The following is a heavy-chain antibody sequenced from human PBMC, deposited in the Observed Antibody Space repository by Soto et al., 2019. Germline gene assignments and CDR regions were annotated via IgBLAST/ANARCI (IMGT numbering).Heavy chain of an antibody. CDR1: GYTFTGYY. J-gene: IGHJ6*02. D-gene: IGHD3-3*01. V-gene: IGHV1-2*04. CDR2: INPNSGVT. Sequence: ASVKVSCEASGYTFTGYYMHWVRQAPGQWLEWMGWINPNSGVTNYAQKFQGWVTMTRDTSISTAYMELSRLRSDDTAVYYCARAGNFWSGYFSSKSYYYGMDVWGQGTTVTVSS. CDR3: ARAGNFWSGYFSSKSYYYGMDV.